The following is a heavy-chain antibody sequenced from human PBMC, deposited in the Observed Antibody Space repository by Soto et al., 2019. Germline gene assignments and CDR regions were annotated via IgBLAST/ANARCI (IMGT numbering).Heavy chain of an antibody. V-gene: IGHV2-5*01. CDR1: GFSLSTSGVG. CDR2: IYWNDDK. D-gene: IGHD5-12*01. J-gene: IGHJ1*01. CDR3: AHLMRPYDERSEYFQH. Sequence: SGPTLVNPTQPLTLTCTFSGFSLSTSGVGVGWIRQPPRKALEWLALIYWNDDKRYSPSLKSRLTITKDTSKNQVVLTMTNMDPVDTATYYCAHLMRPYDERSEYFQHWGQGTLVTVSS.